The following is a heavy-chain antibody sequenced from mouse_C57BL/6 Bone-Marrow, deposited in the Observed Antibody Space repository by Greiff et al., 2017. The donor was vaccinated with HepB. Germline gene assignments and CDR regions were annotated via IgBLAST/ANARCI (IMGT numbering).Heavy chain of an antibody. CDR2: IYPGNSDT. CDR3: TSYYYGSDAY. Sequence: VQLQQSGTVLARPGASVKMSCKTSGYTFTSYWMHWVKQRPGQGLEWIGAIYPGNSDTSYNQKFKGTAKLTAVTSASTAYMELSSLTNEDSAVYYCTSYYYGSDAYWGQGTLVTVSA. J-gene: IGHJ3*01. CDR1: GYTFTSYW. V-gene: IGHV1-5*01. D-gene: IGHD1-1*01.